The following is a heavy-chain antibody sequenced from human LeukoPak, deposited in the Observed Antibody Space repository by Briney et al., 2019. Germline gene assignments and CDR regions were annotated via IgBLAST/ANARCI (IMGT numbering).Heavy chain of an antibody. CDR3: ARSVAAATYIDY. V-gene: IGHV5-51*01. D-gene: IGHD2-15*01. J-gene: IGHJ4*02. CDR2: IYPGNSDT. CDR1: GYSFTNYW. Sequence: PGESLKISCKGSGYSFTNYWISWVRQMPGKGLEWMGIIYPGNSDTRYSPSLQGQVTISADKSSSTAYLQWNSLKASDTAMYYCARSVAAATYIDYWGQGTLVTVSS.